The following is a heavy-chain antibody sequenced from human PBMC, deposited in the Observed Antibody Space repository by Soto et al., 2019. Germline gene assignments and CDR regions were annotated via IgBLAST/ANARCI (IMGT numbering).Heavy chain of an antibody. J-gene: IGHJ4*02. CDR2: IYHSGST. Sequence: PSETLSLTCAVSGYSISSGYYWGWIRQPPGKGLEWIGSIYHSGSTYYNPSLKSRVTISVDTSKNQFSLKLSSVTAADTAVYYCVRVDCSGGSCYSAYFDYWGQGTLVTV. CDR3: VRVDCSGGSCYSAYFDY. V-gene: IGHV4-38-2*01. D-gene: IGHD2-15*01. CDR1: GYSISSGYY.